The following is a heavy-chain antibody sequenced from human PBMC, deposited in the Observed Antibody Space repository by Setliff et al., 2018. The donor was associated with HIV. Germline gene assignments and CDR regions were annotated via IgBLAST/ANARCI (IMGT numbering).Heavy chain of an antibody. CDR1: GASISSGDYS. CDR2: FYHSGNT. J-gene: IGHJ4*02. CDR3: ARGPCFNTGCLDS. Sequence: PSETLSLTCAISGASISSGDYSWSWIRQPPGRDLEWIGYFYHSGNTYDSPSLHSRVTLSVDKSKNEFYLSLNSVTATDTAVYYCARGPCFNTGCLDSWGQGALVTVSS. V-gene: IGHV4-30-2*01. D-gene: IGHD2-2*01.